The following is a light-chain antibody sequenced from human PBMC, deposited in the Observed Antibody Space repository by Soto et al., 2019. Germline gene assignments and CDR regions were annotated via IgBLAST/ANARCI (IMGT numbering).Light chain of an antibody. CDR1: QSISSW. CDR2: KAS. V-gene: IGKV1-5*03. CDR3: QQYHNYWT. Sequence: DIQMTQSPSTLSASVGDRVTITCRASQSISSWLAWYQQKPGKAPKLLIYKASSLESGVPSRFSGSGSGTEFTLTISSLQPDDFATYYCQQYHNYWTFGQGTTVEIK. J-gene: IGKJ1*01.